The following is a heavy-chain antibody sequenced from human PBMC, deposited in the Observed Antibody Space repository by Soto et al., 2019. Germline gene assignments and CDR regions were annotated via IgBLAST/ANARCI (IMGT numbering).Heavy chain of an antibody. CDR1: GGTFSSYT. CDR2: IIPILGIA. D-gene: IGHD5-12*01. J-gene: IGHJ5*02. Sequence: QVQLVQSGAEVKKPGSSVKVSCKASGGTFSSYTISWVRQAPGQGLEWMGRIIPILGIANYAQKFQGRVTITAEKSTSTAYMELSSLRSEDTAVYYCARDIHTTLIVATTNWFDPWGQGTLVTVSS. V-gene: IGHV1-69*08. CDR3: ARDIHTTLIVATTNWFDP.